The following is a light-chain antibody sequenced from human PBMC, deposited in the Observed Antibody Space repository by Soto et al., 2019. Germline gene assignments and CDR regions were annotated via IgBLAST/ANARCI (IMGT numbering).Light chain of an antibody. CDR3: SSYTSSSTYVV. Sequence: SALTQPASVSGSPGQSITISCTGTSSDVGGYNYVSWYQQHPGKAPKLTIYEVSNRPSGVSNRFSGSKSGNTASLTITGLQAEDEADYYCSSYTSSSTYVVFGGGTKLTVL. CDR2: EVS. CDR1: SSDVGGYNY. J-gene: IGLJ2*01. V-gene: IGLV2-14*01.